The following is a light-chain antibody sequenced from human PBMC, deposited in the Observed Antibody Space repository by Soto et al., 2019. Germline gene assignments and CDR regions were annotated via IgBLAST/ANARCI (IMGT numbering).Light chain of an antibody. CDR1: SSGVGGYNY. Sequence: QSALTQPASVSGSPGQSITISCTGTSSGVGGYNYVSWYQQHPGKAPKLMIYEVSNRPSGVSNRFSGSKSGNTASLTISGLQAEDEADYYCSSYTSSSTHYVFGTGTKVTVL. CDR2: EVS. CDR3: SSYTSSSTHYV. V-gene: IGLV2-14*01. J-gene: IGLJ1*01.